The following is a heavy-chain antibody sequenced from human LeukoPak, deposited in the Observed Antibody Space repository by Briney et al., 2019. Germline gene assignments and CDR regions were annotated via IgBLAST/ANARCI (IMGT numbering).Heavy chain of an antibody. CDR3: AGPLSFP. Sequence: SETLSLTCTVSGDSISNYFWSWIRLPAGKGLEWIGRIYTSGRTNYNPSLKSRVTMSVDTSKNQFSLKLNSVTAADTAVYYCAGPLSFPWGQGTLVTVSS. V-gene: IGHV4-4*07. CDR1: GDSISNYF. J-gene: IGHJ5*02. CDR2: IYTSGRT. D-gene: IGHD2/OR15-2a*01.